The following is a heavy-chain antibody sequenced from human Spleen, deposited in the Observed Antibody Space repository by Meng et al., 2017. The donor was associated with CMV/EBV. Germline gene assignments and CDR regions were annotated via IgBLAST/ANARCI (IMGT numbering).Heavy chain of an antibody. D-gene: IGHD3-10*01. CDR3: ARGGRIYYGSGLDY. CDR2: INHSGST. V-gene: IGHV4-34*01. CDR1: GGSFSGYY. J-gene: IGHJ4*02. Sequence: QGQRQQWGAGLLKPSETLSLTCAVYGGSFSGYYWSWIRQPPGKGLEWIGEINHSGSTNYNPSLKSRVTISVDTSKNQFSLKLSSVTAADTAVYYCARGGRIYYGSGLDYWGQGTLVIVSS.